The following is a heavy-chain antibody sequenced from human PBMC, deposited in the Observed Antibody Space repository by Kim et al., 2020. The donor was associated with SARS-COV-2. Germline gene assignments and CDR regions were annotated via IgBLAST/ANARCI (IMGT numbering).Heavy chain of an antibody. Sequence: SETLSLTCAVYGGSFSGYYWSWIRQPPGKGLEWIGEINHSGSTNYNPSLKSRVTISVDTSKNQFSLKLSSVTAADTAVYYCARSELSYYYGMDVWGQGTT. CDR3: ARSELSYYYGMDV. CDR2: INHSGST. D-gene: IGHD1-7*01. CDR1: GGSFSGYY. J-gene: IGHJ6*02. V-gene: IGHV4-34*01.